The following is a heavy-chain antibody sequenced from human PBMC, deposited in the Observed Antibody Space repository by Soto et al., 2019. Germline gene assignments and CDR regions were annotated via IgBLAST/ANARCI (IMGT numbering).Heavy chain of an antibody. Sequence: PSQTLSLTCGISGDSVSSNSAAWNWLRQSPSRGLEWLGRTYYRSKWYNDYAVSVESRITINPDTSKNHFSLQLNFVTPEDTAVYFCARGEQYSGRIFDYWGQETLVTVSS. CDR1: GDSVSSNSAA. D-gene: IGHD1-26*01. CDR2: TYYRSKWYN. V-gene: IGHV6-1*01. J-gene: IGHJ4*02. CDR3: ARGEQYSGRIFDY.